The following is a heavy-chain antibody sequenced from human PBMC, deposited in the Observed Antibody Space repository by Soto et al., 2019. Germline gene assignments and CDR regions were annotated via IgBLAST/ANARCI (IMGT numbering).Heavy chain of an antibody. CDR2: MNPNSGNT. CDR1: GYTFTSYD. V-gene: IGHV1-8*01. D-gene: IGHD3-16*02. CDR3: ARPMVYDYIWGSYRPLDAFDI. Sequence: QVQLVQSGAEVKKPGASVKVSCKASGYTFTSYDINWVRQATGQGLEWMGWMNPNSGNTGYAQKFQGRVTRTRNTSIETAYMELSSLRSEDTAVYYCARPMVYDYIWGSYRPLDAFDIWGQGTMVTVSS. J-gene: IGHJ3*02.